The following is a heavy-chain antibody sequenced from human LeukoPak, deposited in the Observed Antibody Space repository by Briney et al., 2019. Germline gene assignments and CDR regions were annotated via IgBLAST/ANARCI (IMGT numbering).Heavy chain of an antibody. V-gene: IGHV3-74*01. CDR1: GFTFSFNS. J-gene: IGHJ6*02. Sequence: GGSLGLSCAASGFTFSFNSMHWVRHGPGKGLVWVSRIKRDGSGTTYADSVKGRVTISRDNAKNTLYLQMNSLRAEDTAVYYCARSNGFGMDVWGQGTTVTVSS. CDR3: ARSNGFGMDV. D-gene: IGHD2-8*01. CDR2: IKRDGSGT.